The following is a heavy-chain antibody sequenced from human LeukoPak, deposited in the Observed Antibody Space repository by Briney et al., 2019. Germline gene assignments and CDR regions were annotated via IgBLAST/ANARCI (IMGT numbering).Heavy chain of an antibody. V-gene: IGHV4-59*01. CDR1: GGSISKYY. Sequence: SETLSLTCTVSGGSISKYYWNWIRQSPGKGLEWIGFIYYSGSTNYNPSLKSRVTMSVDASKSQFSLNLSSVTAAGTAFYCARSSGSYYSRIDYWGQGTLVTVSS. CDR2: IYYSGST. CDR3: ARSSGSYYSRIDY. J-gene: IGHJ4*02. D-gene: IGHD1-26*01.